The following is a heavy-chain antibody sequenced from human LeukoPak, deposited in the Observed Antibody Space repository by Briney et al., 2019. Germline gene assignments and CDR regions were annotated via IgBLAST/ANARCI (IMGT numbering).Heavy chain of an antibody. J-gene: IGHJ4*02. Sequence: GGSLRLSCTASGFTFGDYAMSWVRQAPGKGLEWVGFIRSKAYGGTTQYAASVRGRFSISRDDSKSIAYLQMSSLKTEDTAVYYCTRVRSGNDFDYWGQGTLVTVSS. CDR1: GFTFGDYA. CDR2: IRSKAYGGTT. CDR3: TRVRSGNDFDY. V-gene: IGHV3-49*04. D-gene: IGHD3-10*01.